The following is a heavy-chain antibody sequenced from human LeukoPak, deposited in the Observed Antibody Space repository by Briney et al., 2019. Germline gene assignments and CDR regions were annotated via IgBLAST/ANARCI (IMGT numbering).Heavy chain of an antibody. CDR2: ISSSGSTI. J-gene: IGHJ4*02. CDR3: ARGAGVYSSSWYWFDY. V-gene: IGHV3-48*04. Sequence: GGSLRLSCAASGFTFSSYGMSWVRQAPGKGLEWVSYISSSGSTIYYADSVKGRFTISRDNAKNSLYLQMNSLRAEDTAVYHCARGAGVYSSSWYWFDYWGQGTLVTVSS. CDR1: GFTFSSYG. D-gene: IGHD6-13*01.